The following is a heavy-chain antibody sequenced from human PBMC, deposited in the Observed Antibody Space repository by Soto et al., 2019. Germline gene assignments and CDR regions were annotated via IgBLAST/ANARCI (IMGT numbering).Heavy chain of an antibody. D-gene: IGHD6-13*01. V-gene: IGHV3-33*01. CDR2: IWYDGSNK. CDR1: GFTFSSYG. Sequence: QVQLVESGGGVVQPGRSLRLSCAASGFTFSSYGMHWVRQAPGKGLEWVAVIWYDGSNKYYADSVKGRFTISRDNSKNPLYLQMNSLRAEDTAVYYCARDPVVGSSWRNQRNNYFDYWGQGTLVTVSS. J-gene: IGHJ4*02. CDR3: ARDPVVGSSWRNQRNNYFDY.